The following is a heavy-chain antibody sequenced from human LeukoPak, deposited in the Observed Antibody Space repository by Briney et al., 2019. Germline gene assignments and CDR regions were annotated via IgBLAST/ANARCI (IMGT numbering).Heavy chain of an antibody. CDR2: IYYSGST. D-gene: IGHD2-15*01. J-gene: IGHJ4*02. CDR3: AREFGRGYCSGGSCYRVLYYFDY. Sequence: SETLSLTCTVSGGSISSSSYYWGWIRQPPGKGLEWIGSIYYSGSTYYNPSLKSRVTISVDTSKNQFSLKLSSVTAADTAVYYCAREFGRGYCSGGSCYRVLYYFDYWGQGTLVTVSS. CDR1: GGSISSSSYY. V-gene: IGHV4-39*07.